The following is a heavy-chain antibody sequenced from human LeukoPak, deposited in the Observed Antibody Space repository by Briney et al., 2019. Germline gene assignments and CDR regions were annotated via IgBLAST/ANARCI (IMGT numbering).Heavy chain of an antibody. CDR3: ARGAAVAGRMDV. CDR1: GDSVSSNSVA. Sequence: SQTLSLTCAISGDSVSSNSVAWNWIRQSPSRGLEWLGRTFYRSKWYNDYAVSVKSRITINPDTSKNQFSLQLNSVTPEDTAVYYCARGAAVAGRMDVWVQGTTVTVSS. V-gene: IGHV6-1*01. CDR2: TFYRSKWYN. D-gene: IGHD6-19*01. J-gene: IGHJ6*02.